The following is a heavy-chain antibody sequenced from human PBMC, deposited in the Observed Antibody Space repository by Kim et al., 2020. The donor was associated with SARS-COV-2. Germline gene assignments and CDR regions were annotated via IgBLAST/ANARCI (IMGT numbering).Heavy chain of an antibody. CDR1: GGSFSGYY. Sequence: SETLSLTCAVYGGSFSGYYWSWIRQPPGKGLEWIGEINHSGSTNYNPSLKSRVTISVDTSKNQFSLKLSSVTAADTAVYYCASLGPTLGVTVTREDDYWGQGTLVTVSS. V-gene: IGHV4-34*01. CDR3: ASLGPTLGVTVTREDDY. D-gene: IGHD4-17*01. CDR2: INHSGST. J-gene: IGHJ4*02.